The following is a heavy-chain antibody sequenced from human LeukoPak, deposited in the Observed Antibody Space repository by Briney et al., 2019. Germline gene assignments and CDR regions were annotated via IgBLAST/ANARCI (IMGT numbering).Heavy chain of an antibody. CDR3: AKGGWSGSPLNWFDP. V-gene: IGHV3-23*01. CDR2: ISASGDGT. CDR1: GYSFTSYW. J-gene: IGHJ5*02. Sequence: GESLQVSSQGSGYSFTSYWIGWVRPMPGKGLEWVSGISASGDGTYYADSVKGRFTISRDNSKNTLYLQMNGLRADDTAVYYCAKGGWSGSPLNWFDPWGQGTQVTVSS. D-gene: IGHD3-3*01.